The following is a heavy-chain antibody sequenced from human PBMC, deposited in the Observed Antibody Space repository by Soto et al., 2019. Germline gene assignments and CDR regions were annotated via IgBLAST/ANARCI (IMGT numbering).Heavy chain of an antibody. CDR3: ARGPQDILDH. CDR2: MNPNSGNT. D-gene: IGHD2-15*01. Sequence: QVQLVQSGAEVKKPGASVKVSCKASGYTFTSYEIKWVRQATGQGLEWMGWMNPNSGNTGFAQKFQGRVTMTRNTSISTAYMELSSPRSEDTAVYYCARGPQDILDHWGQGTLVTLPS. CDR1: GYTFTSYE. J-gene: IGHJ4*02. V-gene: IGHV1-8*01.